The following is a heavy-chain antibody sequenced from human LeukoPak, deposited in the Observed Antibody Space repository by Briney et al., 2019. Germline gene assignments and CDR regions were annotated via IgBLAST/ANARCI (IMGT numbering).Heavy chain of an antibody. CDR3: ARGHYDVLAASYKWAPDY. CDR2: ITSGGDYI. D-gene: IGHD3-9*01. J-gene: IGHJ4*02. V-gene: IGHV3-21*01. CDR1: GFTFNTFN. Sequence: PGGSLRLSCAASGFTFNTFNTNWVRQAQGKGLEWVSSITSGGDYIYYADSVKGRFTTSRDNAKNSLSLQLNSLRVEDTAVYYCARGHYDVLAASYKWAPDYWGQGTLVTVSS.